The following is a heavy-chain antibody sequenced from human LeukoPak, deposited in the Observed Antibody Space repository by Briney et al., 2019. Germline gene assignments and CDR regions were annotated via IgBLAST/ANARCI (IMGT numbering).Heavy chain of an antibody. CDR3: ARLNSGNLRGILY. CDR2: INPNSGGT. V-gene: IGHV1-2*02. D-gene: IGHD3-10*01. J-gene: IGHJ4*02. Sequence: ASVKVSCKASGYMFSAYSINWVRQSPGLGLEWLGWINPNSGGTNYAQKFQGRVSMTSDSSISTAYLELNSLRSDDTAIYFCARLNSGNLRGILYWGQGSLVTVSS. CDR1: GYMFSAYS.